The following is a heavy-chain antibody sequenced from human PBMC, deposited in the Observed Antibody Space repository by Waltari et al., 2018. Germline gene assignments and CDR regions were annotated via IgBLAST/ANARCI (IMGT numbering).Heavy chain of an antibody. J-gene: IGHJ4*02. CDR1: GVSVTSRSYY. CDR3: AREDSESSTFDS. CDR2: IFHSGSS. V-gene: IGHV4-61*01. D-gene: IGHD6-6*01. Sequence: QVHLQESGPGLVKPSETLSLTCSVSGVSVTSRSYYWTWVRQPPGKGLEWIGYIFHSGSSNYNPSLKSRVTISLDSSKNQFSLSLTSVTAEDTAIYYCAREDSESSTFDSWGQGTLVTASS.